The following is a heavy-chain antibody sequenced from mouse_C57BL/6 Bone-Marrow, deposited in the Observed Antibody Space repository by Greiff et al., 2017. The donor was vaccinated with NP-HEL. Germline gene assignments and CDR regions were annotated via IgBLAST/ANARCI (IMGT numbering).Heavy chain of an antibody. D-gene: IGHD2-3*01. J-gene: IGHJ2*01. CDR3: ARHDGYYFDY. Sequence: EVQLVESGGGLVQPGGSLKLSCAASGFTFSDYGMAWVRQAPRKGPEWVAFISNLAYSIYYAATVTGRFTIPRENAKNTLYLEISSLRSEDTAMYYCARHDGYYFDYWGQGTTLTVAS. CDR1: GFTFSDYG. V-gene: IGHV5-15*01. CDR2: ISNLAYSI.